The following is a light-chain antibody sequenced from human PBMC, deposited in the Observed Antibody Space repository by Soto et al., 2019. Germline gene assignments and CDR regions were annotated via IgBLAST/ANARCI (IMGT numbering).Light chain of an antibody. V-gene: IGKV3-11*01. J-gene: IGKJ4*01. Sequence: EVVLTQSPGTLSLSPGERATLSCRASQTIGIYLAWYQQRPGQAPRLLVYDGSNRATGIPARFSGSGSGTDFTLTISSLEPEDFAFYYCQQRTNWPLTFGGGTKVEI. CDR1: QTIGIY. CDR3: QQRTNWPLT. CDR2: DGS.